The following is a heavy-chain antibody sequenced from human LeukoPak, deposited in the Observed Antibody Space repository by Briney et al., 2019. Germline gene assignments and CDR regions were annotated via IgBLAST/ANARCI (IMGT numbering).Heavy chain of an antibody. CDR1: GFTLRNSA. D-gene: IGHD6-19*01. J-gene: IGHJ4*01. CDR3: AKGIYSSGWSYFDY. V-gene: IGHV3-23*01. CDR2: LNGSCFTP. Sequence: GGSLRLSCAASGFTLRNSAISWVGQAPPKGLAWVSSLNGSCFTPYYQAFVKGRFTLSRDNSKKPLYLQTDSLRSHGPADDYCAKGIYSSGWSYFDYWGHGTLVTVSS.